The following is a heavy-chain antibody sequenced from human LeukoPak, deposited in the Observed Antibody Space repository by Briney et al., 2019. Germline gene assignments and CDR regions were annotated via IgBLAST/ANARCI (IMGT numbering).Heavy chain of an antibody. CDR1: GYTFTSYG. D-gene: IGHD2-2*01. CDR3: AREVYCSSTSCSDY. Sequence: GASVKVSCKASGYTFTSYGISWVRQATGQGLEWMGWMNPNSGNTGYAQKFQGRVTITRNTSISTAYMELSSLRSEDTAVYYCAREVYCSSTSCSDYWGQGTLVTVSS. J-gene: IGHJ4*02. CDR2: MNPNSGNT. V-gene: IGHV1-8*03.